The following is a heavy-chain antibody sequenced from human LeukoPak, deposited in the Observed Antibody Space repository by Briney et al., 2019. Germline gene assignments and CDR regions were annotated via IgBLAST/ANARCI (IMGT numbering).Heavy chain of an antibody. V-gene: IGHV3-11*06. CDR3: ARGGTELVIPTS. Sequence: DSVKGRFTISRDNAKNLLYLQMNSLRTEDTALYYCARGGTELVIPTSWGQGTLVTVSS. D-gene: IGHD3-9*01. J-gene: IGHJ5*02.